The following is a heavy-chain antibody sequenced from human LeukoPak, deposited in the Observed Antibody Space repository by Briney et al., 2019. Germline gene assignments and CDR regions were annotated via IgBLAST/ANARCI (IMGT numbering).Heavy chain of an antibody. J-gene: IGHJ4*02. V-gene: IGHV4-31*03. CDR3: ARLSSSWSGYFDY. Sequence: SETLSLTCTVSGGSISSGGYYWSWIRQHPGKGLEWIGYIYYSGSTYYNPSPKSRVTISVDTSKNQFSLKLSSVTAADTAVYYCARLSSSWSGYFDYWGQGTLVTVSS. CDR1: GGSISSGGYY. CDR2: IYYSGST. D-gene: IGHD6-13*01.